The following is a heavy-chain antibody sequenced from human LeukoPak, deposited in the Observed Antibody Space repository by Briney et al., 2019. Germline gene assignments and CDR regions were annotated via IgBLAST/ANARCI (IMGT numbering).Heavy chain of an antibody. D-gene: IGHD5-24*01. J-gene: IGHJ4*02. CDR3: ARVEMATIRAIDY. V-gene: IGHV4-30-4*08. CDR2: IYYSGST. Sequence: SETLSLTCTVSGGSISSGDYYWSWIRQPPGKGLEWIGYIYYSGSTYYNPSLKSRVTISVDTSKNQFSLKLSSVTAADTAVYYCARVEMATIRAIDYWGQGTLVTVSS. CDR1: GGSISSGDYY.